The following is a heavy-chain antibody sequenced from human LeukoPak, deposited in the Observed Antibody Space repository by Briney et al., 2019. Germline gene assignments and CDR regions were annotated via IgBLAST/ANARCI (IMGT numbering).Heavy chain of an antibody. V-gene: IGHV3-48*01. CDR3: ARALYCYYMDV. CDR2: ISSSSSTI. CDR1: GFTFSSYR. Sequence: GGSLRLSCAASGFTFSSYRMNWVRQAPGKGLEWVSYISSSSSTIYYADSVKGRFTISRDNAKNSLYLQMNSLRAEDTAVYYCARALYCYYMDVWGKGTTVTISS. J-gene: IGHJ6*03.